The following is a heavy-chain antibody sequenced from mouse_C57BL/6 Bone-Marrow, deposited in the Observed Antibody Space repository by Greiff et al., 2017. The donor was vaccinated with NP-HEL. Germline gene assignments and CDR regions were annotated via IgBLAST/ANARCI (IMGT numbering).Heavy chain of an antibody. V-gene: IGHV14-4*01. Sequence: VHVKQSGAELVRPGASVKLSCTASGFNIKDDYMHWVKQRPEQGLEWIGWIDPENGDTEYASKFQGKATITADTSSNTAYLQLSSLTSEDTAVYYCTYFYEGDWGQGTSVTVSS. CDR2: IDPENGDT. J-gene: IGHJ4*01. D-gene: IGHD1-1*01. CDR1: GFNIKDDY. CDR3: TYFYEGD.